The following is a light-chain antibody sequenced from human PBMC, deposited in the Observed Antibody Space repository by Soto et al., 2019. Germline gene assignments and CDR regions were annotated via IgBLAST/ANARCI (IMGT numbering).Light chain of an antibody. CDR1: SSDVGGYNY. Sequence: QSVLTQPASVSGSPGQSITISCTGTSSDVGGYNYVSWYQQHPGKAPKLLIYDVSNRPSGVSNRFPGSKSGNTASLTISGLQAEDEADYYCCSYTSSSTRLYAFGTGTKVTVL. V-gene: IGLV2-14*01. CDR3: CSYTSSSTRLYA. J-gene: IGLJ1*01. CDR2: DVS.